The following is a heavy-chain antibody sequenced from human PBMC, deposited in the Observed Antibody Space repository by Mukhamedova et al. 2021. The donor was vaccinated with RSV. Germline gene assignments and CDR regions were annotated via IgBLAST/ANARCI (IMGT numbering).Heavy chain of an antibody. CDR1: GSYY. CDR2: IYYSGST. D-gene: IGHD2-21*01. V-gene: IGHV4-61*07. CDR3: ASQNGSYSLWYSDL. Sequence: GSYYWSWIRQPPGKGLEWIGYIYYSGSTNYNPSLKSRVTISVDTSRNQFSLKLSSVTAADPAVNSCASQNGSYSLWYSDLWGRGTL. J-gene: IGHJ2*01.